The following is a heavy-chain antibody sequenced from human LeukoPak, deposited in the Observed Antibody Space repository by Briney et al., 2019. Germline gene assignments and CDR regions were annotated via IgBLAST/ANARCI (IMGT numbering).Heavy chain of an antibody. D-gene: IGHD3-22*01. CDR2: IYYSGST. J-gene: IGHJ3*02. CDR1: GGSISSYY. Sequence: PSETLSLTCTVSGGSISSYYWSWIRQPPGKGLEWIGYIYYSGSTNYNPSLKSRVTISVDTSKNQFSLKLSSVTAADTAVYYCARYSSGYRDAFDIWGQGTMVTFSS. CDR3: ARYSSGYRDAFDI. V-gene: IGHV4-59*01.